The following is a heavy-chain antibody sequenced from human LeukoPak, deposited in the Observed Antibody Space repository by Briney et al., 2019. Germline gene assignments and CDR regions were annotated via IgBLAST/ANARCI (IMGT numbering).Heavy chain of an antibody. D-gene: IGHD3-10*01. Sequence: GESLKISCEGSGYIFSSYWIGWVRQMPGKGLEWMGIIYPGDSDTRYSPSFQGQVTISADKSISTAYLQWSSLKASDTAMYYCARVVQRGTSNRDYWGQGTLVTVSS. J-gene: IGHJ4*02. CDR3: ARVVQRGTSNRDY. CDR2: IYPGDSDT. CDR1: GYIFSSYW. V-gene: IGHV5-51*01.